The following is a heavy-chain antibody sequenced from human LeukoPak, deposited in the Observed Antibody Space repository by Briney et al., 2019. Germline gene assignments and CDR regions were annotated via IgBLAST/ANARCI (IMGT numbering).Heavy chain of an antibody. CDR1: GFTFSSYA. CDR3: AGGGSYYEHETYFDY. Sequence: GGSLRLSCAASGFTFSSYAMHWVRQAPGKGLEWVAVISYDGSNKYYADSVKGRFTISRDNSKNSLYLQMNSLRAEDTAVYYCAGGGSYYEHETYFDYWGQGTLVTVSS. V-gene: IGHV3-30*04. D-gene: IGHD1-26*01. J-gene: IGHJ4*02. CDR2: ISYDGSNK.